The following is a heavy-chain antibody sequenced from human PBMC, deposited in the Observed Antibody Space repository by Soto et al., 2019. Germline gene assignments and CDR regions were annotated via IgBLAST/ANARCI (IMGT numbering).Heavy chain of an antibody. Sequence: ASVKVSCRASGYTFTDHYIHWVRQAPEQGLKWMGWINPNSGGTNYAQQCQVSVTVTRDTSISTADMELTRLTSDDTAAYYCATAQSRYTAYDAGDYPGQVTPVTVAS. V-gene: IGHV1-2*02. D-gene: IGHD5-12*01. CDR1: GYTFTDHY. CDR2: INPNSGGT. J-gene: IGHJ4*02. CDR3: ATAQSRYTAYDAGDY.